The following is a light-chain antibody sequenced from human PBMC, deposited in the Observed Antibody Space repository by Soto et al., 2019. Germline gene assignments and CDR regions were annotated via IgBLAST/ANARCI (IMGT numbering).Light chain of an antibody. J-gene: IGLJ2*01. CDR2: EVS. CDR1: SSDVGGYNS. Sequence: QSALTQPRSVSGSPGQSVTISCTGTSSDVGGYNSVSWYQQHPGKAPKLMIYEVSNRPSGVPDRFSGSKSGNTASLTISGLQAEDEADYYCSLYTSSSTVVFGGGTKLTVL. V-gene: IGLV2-18*01. CDR3: SLYTSSSTVV.